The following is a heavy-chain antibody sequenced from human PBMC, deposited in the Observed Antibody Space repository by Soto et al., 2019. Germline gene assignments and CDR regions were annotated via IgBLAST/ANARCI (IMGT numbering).Heavy chain of an antibody. CDR1: GFTFSSYS. CDR3: ARDIEGYTVTTHYYYYGMDV. CDR2: ISSSSSTI. D-gene: IGHD4-4*01. J-gene: IGHJ6*02. V-gene: IGHV3-48*02. Sequence: GGSLRLSCAASGFTFSSYSMNWVRQAPGKGLEWVSYISSSSSTIYYADSVKGRFTISRDNAKNSLYLQMNSLRDEDTAVYYCARDIEGYTVTTHYYYYGMDVWGQGTTVTVSS.